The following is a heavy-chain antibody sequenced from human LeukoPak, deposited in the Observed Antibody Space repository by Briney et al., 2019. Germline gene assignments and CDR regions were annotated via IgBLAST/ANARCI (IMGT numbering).Heavy chain of an antibody. CDR1: GFTFSNAW. J-gene: IGHJ4*02. CDR2: IKSKTDGGTT. Sequence: GGSLRLSCAASGFTFSNAWMSWVRQAPGKGREWVGRIKSKTDGGTTDYAAPVKGRFTISRDDSKNTLYLQMNSLKTDDTAVYYCTTSYYGDYIDYWGQGTLVTVSS. D-gene: IGHD4-17*01. CDR3: TTSYYGDYIDY. V-gene: IGHV3-15*01.